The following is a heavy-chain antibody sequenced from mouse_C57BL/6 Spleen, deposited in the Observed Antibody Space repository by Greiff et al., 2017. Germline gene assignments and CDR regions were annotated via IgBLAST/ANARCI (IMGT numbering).Heavy chain of an antibody. CDR1: GFSLSTFGMG. Sequence: QVTLKVSGPGILQPSQTLSLTCSFSGFSLSTFGMGVGWIRPPSGKGLEWLAHIWWDDVKYYNPALKSRLTISKDTSKNQVFLTIANVDTADTSTYYCARIDRITSLVGKNFDVWGTGTPVTVSA. D-gene: IGHD1-1*01. CDR2: IWWDDVK. V-gene: IGHV8-8*01. CDR3: ARIDRITSLVGKNFDV. J-gene: IGHJ1*03.